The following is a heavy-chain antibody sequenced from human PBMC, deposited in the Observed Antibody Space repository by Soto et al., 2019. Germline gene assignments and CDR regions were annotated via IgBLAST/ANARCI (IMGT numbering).Heavy chain of an antibody. CDR2: TYYRSKWIH. CDR3: AGVVWFRGMDV. J-gene: IGHJ6*02. Sequence: PSQTLPLTCDISGDSVSSSSAAWNWIRQSPSRGLEWLGRTYYRSKWIHEYTLSMESRITINPDTSKNQFSLHIYSVTPEDTAVYYCAGVVWFRGMDVWGQGTSVSVSS. V-gene: IGHV6-1*01. D-gene: IGHD3-16*01. CDR1: GDSVSSSSAA.